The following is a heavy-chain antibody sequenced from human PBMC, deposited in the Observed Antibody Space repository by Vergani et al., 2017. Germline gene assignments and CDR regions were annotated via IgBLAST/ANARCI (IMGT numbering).Heavy chain of an antibody. V-gene: IGHV4-39*01. J-gene: IGHJ4*02. CDR1: GGSISSCSYY. CDR2: IYYSGST. D-gene: IGHD4-17*01. Sequence: QLQLQESGPGLVKPSEPLSLTCTVSGGSISSCSYYWGWIRQPPGKGLEWIGSIYYSGSTYYNPSLKSRVTISVDTSKNQFSLKLRSVTAADTAVYYCARQVGTTVTTVFDYWGQGTLVTVSS. CDR3: ARQVGTTVTTVFDY.